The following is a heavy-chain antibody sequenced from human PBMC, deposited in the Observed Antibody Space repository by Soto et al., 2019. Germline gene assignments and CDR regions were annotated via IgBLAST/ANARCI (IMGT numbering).Heavy chain of an antibody. CDR2: ISWNSGSI. Sequence: EVQLVESGGGLVQPGRSLRLSCAASGFTFDDYAMHWVRQAPGEGLEWVSGISWNSGSIGYADSVKGRFTISRDNAKNSLYLQMNSLRAEDTALYYCAKVGYSSGWYNPHFDYWGQGTLVTVSS. J-gene: IGHJ4*02. CDR3: AKVGYSSGWYNPHFDY. V-gene: IGHV3-9*01. CDR1: GFTFDDYA. D-gene: IGHD6-19*01.